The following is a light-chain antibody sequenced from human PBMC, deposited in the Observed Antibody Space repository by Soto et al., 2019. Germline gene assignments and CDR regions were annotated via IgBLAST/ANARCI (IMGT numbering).Light chain of an antibody. CDR1: QSVGSS. Sequence: EIVLTQSPGTLSLSPGERATLSCRASQSVGSSLSWYQQKPGQAPRLLFYGASNRATAIPDRFSGSGFGTDFTLTITRLEPEDFAVYYCQQYGDSPQTFGPGTMVDNK. CDR3: QQYGDSPQT. CDR2: GAS. V-gene: IGKV3-20*01. J-gene: IGKJ1*01.